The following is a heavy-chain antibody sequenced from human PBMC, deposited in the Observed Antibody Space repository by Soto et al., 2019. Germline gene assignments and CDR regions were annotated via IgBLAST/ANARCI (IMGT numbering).Heavy chain of an antibody. CDR3: ARGFLLWFGETNRNWFDP. CDR2: INHSGST. J-gene: IGHJ5*02. Sequence: SETLSLTCAVYGGSFSGYYWSWIRQPPGKGLEWIGEINHSGSTNYNPSLKSRVTISVDTSKNQFSLKLSSVTAADAAVYYCARGFLLWFGETNRNWFDPWGQGTLVTVSS. D-gene: IGHD3-10*01. CDR1: GGSFSGYY. V-gene: IGHV4-34*01.